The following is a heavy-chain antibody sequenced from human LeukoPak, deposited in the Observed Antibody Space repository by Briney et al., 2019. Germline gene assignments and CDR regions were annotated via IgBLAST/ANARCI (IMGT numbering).Heavy chain of an antibody. V-gene: IGHV3-7*01. CDR2: IKQDGSEK. Sequence: GGSLRLSCAVSGFTFSSHWMNWVRQAPGKGLEWVANIKQDGSEKYYVDSVKGRFTISRDNAKNSLYLQMNSLRAEDTAVYYCARAMGVWGQGTTVTVSS. J-gene: IGHJ6*02. CDR3: ARAMGV. CDR1: GFTFSSHW.